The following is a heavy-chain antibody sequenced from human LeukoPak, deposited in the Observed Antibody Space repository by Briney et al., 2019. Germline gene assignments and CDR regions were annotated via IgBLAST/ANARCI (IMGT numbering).Heavy chain of an antibody. CDR2: INHSGST. CDR1: GGSFSGYY. V-gene: IGHV4-34*01. J-gene: IGHJ4*02. Sequence: PSETLSLTCAVYGGSFSGYYWSWIRQPAGKRLEWIGEINHSGSTNYNPSLKSRVTISVDTSKNQFSLKLSSVTAADTAVYYCASASITRYYFDYWGQGTLVTVSS. CDR3: ASASITRYYFDY. D-gene: IGHD4-11*01.